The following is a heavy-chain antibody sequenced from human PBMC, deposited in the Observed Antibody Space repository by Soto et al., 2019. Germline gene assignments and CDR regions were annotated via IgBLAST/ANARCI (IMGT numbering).Heavy chain of an antibody. Sequence: GGSLRLSCAASGFTFDDYAMHWVRQAPGKGLEWVSGISWNSGSIGYADSVKGRFTIARDNAKNSLYLQMNSLRAEDTALYYCAKDIRITIFGVPIGGHAFDIWGQGTMVTVSS. CDR3: AKDIRITIFGVPIGGHAFDI. D-gene: IGHD3-3*01. V-gene: IGHV3-9*01. CDR2: ISWNSGSI. CDR1: GFTFDDYA. J-gene: IGHJ3*02.